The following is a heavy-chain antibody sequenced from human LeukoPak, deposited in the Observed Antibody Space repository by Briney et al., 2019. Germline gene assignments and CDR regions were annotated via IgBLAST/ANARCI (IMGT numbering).Heavy chain of an antibody. J-gene: IGHJ5*02. V-gene: IGHV4-31*03. CDR3: ARGLRYFDWLKTANWFDP. D-gene: IGHD3-9*01. Sequence: MASETLSLTCTVSGGSISSGGYYWSWIRQHPGKGLEWIGYIYYSGSTYYNPSLKSRVTISVDTSKNQFSPKLSSVTAADTAVYYCARGLRYFDWLKTANWFDPWGQGTLVTVSS. CDR2: IYYSGST. CDR1: GGSISSGGYY.